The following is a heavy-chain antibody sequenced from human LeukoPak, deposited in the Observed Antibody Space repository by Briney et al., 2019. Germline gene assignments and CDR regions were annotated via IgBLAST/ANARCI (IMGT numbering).Heavy chain of an antibody. CDR1: GFTFSSYS. CDR2: ISSSSSYI. Sequence: GGSLRLSCAASGFTFSSYSMNWVRQAPGKGLEWVSSISSSSSYIYCADSVKGRFTISRDNAKNSLYLQMNSLRAEDTAVYYCARDPRDRNWFDPWGQGTLVTVSS. CDR3: ARDPRDRNWFDP. V-gene: IGHV3-21*01. D-gene: IGHD3-22*01. J-gene: IGHJ5*02.